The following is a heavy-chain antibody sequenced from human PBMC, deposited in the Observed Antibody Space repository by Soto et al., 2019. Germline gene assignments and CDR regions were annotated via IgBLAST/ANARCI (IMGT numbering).Heavy chain of an antibody. V-gene: IGHV1-69*02. J-gene: IGHJ1*01. Sequence: ASVKVSCKASGGTFSSYTISWVRQAPGQGLEWMGRIIPILGIANYAQKFQGRVTITADKSTSTAYMELSSLRSEDTAVYYCATRKAPRIAVAVPYFQHWGQGTLVTVSS. CDR3: ATRKAPRIAVAVPYFQH. CDR1: GGTFSSYT. D-gene: IGHD6-19*01. CDR2: IIPILGIA.